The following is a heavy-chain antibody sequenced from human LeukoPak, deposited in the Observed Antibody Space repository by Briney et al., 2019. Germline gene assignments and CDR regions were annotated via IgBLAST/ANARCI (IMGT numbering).Heavy chain of an antibody. CDR3: ARDNGAIRAYYYHGMDV. CDR1: GGSISSRNW. D-gene: IGHD2-8*01. Sequence: SETLSLTCTVSGGSISSRNWWSWVRQPPGKGLEWIGEIYHSGSINYNPSLKSRVTISVDKSKNQLSLRLTSVTAADTAVYYCARDNGAIRAYYYHGMDVWGQGTTVTVSS. CDR2: IYHSGSI. V-gene: IGHV4-4*02. J-gene: IGHJ6*02.